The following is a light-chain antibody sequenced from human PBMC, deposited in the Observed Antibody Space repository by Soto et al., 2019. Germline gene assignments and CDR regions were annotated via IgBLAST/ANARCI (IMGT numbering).Light chain of an antibody. CDR3: QQYNNWWT. Sequence: EVVMTQSPATLSVSPGERATLSCRASQSVSSSLAWYQQKPGQAPRLLIYGASPRATGIPARFSGSGSETEFTLTISSLQSEDFAVYYCQQYNNWWTFGQGTKVEIK. J-gene: IGKJ1*01. CDR1: QSVSSS. CDR2: GAS. V-gene: IGKV3-15*01.